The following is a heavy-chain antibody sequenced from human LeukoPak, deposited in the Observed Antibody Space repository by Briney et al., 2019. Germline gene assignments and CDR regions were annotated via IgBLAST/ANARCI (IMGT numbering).Heavy chain of an antibody. V-gene: IGHV6-1*01. CDR3: ARVVMGIAAAGTFDY. Sequence: SQTLSLTCAISGDSVSSNSAAWNWIRQSPSRGLEWLGRTYYRSKWYTEYAVSVKSRITINPDTSKNQFSLQLNSVTPEDTAVYYCARVVMGIAAAGTFDYWGQGTLVTVSS. D-gene: IGHD6-13*01. CDR2: TYYRSKWYT. J-gene: IGHJ4*02. CDR1: GDSVSSNSAA.